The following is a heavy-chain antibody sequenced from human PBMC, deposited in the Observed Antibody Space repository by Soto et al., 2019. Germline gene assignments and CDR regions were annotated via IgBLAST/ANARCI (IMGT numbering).Heavy chain of an antibody. CDR3: AKGGEVGGVLGDH. D-gene: IGHD1-26*01. Sequence: QVQLVESGGGVVQPGTSLRLSCEASGFAFNKFGMHWVRQAPGKGLEWVAFISYDGSYQYYPDSVQGRLTITRDNSMNTLNMQLNSLRREDTAVYYCAKGGEVGGVLGDHWGQGTLVTVSS. CDR1: GFAFNKFG. J-gene: IGHJ4*02. CDR2: ISYDGSYQ. V-gene: IGHV3-30*18.